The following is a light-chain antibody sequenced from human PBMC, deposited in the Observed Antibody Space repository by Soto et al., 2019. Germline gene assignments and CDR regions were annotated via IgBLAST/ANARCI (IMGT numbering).Light chain of an antibody. CDR1: QSISTK. Sequence: EIVRAQSPTTLSMSPAQRATLSCMASQSISTKVAWYQQTPGQAPRLLIYGASTRATGVPARFSGSGSGTEFTLSISSLQSEHFAVYYCQQYNSWPLTFGGGTKVDIK. V-gene: IGKV3-15*01. CDR2: GAS. CDR3: QQYNSWPLT. J-gene: IGKJ4*01.